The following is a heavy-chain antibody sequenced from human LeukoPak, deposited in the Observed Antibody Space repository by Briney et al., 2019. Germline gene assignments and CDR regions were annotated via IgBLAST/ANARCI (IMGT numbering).Heavy chain of an antibody. CDR1: GGSISSSNW. J-gene: IGHJ3*02. V-gene: IGHV4-4*02. CDR2: INHSGST. CDR3: ARLLTYYYDSSGYYPNDAFDI. Sequence: PSETLSLTCAVSGGSISSSNWWSWVRQPPGKGLEWIGEINHSGSTNYNPSLKSRVTISVDTSKNQFSLKLSSVTAADTAVYYCARLLTYYYDSSGYYPNDAFDIWGQGTMVTVSS. D-gene: IGHD3-22*01.